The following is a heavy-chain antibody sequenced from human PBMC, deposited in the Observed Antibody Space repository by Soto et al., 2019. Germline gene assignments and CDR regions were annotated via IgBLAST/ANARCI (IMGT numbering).Heavy chain of an antibody. J-gene: IGHJ4*02. CDR3: ARRYGTTFDY. CDR2: IYYSGST. CDR1: GGSISSYY. V-gene: IGHV4-59*01. Sequence: SETLSLTCIVSGGSISSYYWSWIRQPPGKGLEWIGYIYYSGSTNYNPSLKSRVTISVDTSKNQFSLKLSSVTAADTAVYYCARRYGTTFDYWGQGTLVTVSS. D-gene: IGHD1-7*01.